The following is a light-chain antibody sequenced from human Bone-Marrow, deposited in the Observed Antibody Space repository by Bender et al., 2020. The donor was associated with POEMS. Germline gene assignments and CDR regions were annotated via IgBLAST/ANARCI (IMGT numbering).Light chain of an antibody. CDR3: SSYTSTSTPYV. CDR1: SGDVESYDL. CDR2: NVT. Sequence: QSALTQPASVSGSPGQSITISCTGTSGDVESYDLVSWYQQHPGKAPKLLIYNVTNRPSGVSNRFSGSKSGDTASLTISGLQAEDEADYYCSSYTSTSTPYVFGTGTKVIVL. V-gene: IGLV2-14*02. J-gene: IGLJ1*01.